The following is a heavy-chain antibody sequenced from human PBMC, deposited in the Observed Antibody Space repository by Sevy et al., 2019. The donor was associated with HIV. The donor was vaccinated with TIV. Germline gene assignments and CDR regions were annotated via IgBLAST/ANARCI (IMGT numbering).Heavy chain of an antibody. CDR3: ARTSRGIVVVPAAQHYYGMDV. Sequence: ASVKVSCKASGYTFISYGMNWVRQAPGQGLEWMGWMNTNTGNPTYAQGFTGRFVFSLDTSINTAYLQISSLKAEDTAVYYCARTSRGIVVVPAAQHYYGMDVWGQGTTVTVSS. CDR2: MNTNTGNP. CDR1: GYTFISYG. V-gene: IGHV7-4-1*02. J-gene: IGHJ6*02. D-gene: IGHD2-2*01.